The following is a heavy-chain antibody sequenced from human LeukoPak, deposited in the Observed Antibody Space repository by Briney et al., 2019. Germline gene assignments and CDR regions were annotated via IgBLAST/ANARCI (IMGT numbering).Heavy chain of an antibody. V-gene: IGHV1-18*01. CDR3: AKGSDPFRWFGEFNVKLPRPIRHYYFDS. J-gene: IGHJ4*02. D-gene: IGHD3-10*01. CDR2: ISVYNGDT. CDR1: GYTFTSYG. Sequence: GASVKVSCKASGYTFTSYGTTWVRQAPGQGLEWMGWISVYNGDTNYAQKLQGRVTMTTDTSTSTAYMELRSLRSDDTAVYYCAKGSDPFRWFGEFNVKLPRPIRHYYFDSWGQGTLVTVSS.